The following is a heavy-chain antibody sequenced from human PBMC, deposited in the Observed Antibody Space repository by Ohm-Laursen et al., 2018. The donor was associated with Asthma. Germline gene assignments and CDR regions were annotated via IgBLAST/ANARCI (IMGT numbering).Heavy chain of an antibody. D-gene: IGHD7-27*01. J-gene: IGHJ4*02. CDR2: ISRRSDYI. V-gene: IGHV3-21*01. Sequence: SLRLSCAASGFSFSTYTLNWVRQAPGKGLEWVSSISRRSDYIHYADSVKGRFTISRDNAKNSLHLQMNSLRAEDTAVYYCATSKPADLGISFYDYWGQGTLVTVSS. CDR1: GFSFSTYT. CDR3: ATSKPADLGISFYDY.